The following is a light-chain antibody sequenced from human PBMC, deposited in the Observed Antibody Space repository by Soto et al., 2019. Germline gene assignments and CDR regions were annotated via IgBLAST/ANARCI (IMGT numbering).Light chain of an antibody. CDR2: DVS. CDR3: QHYKMYSPWT. Sequence: IPMTHSPSSLSASVGDTVTITCRASHDISNYLAWYQQRPGKAPKLLIYDVSSLQSGVPSRFSGSGSGTEFTLTISSLQPDDFATYYCQHYKMYSPWTFGQGTKVDIK. V-gene: IGKV1-16*01. J-gene: IGKJ1*01. CDR1: HDISNY.